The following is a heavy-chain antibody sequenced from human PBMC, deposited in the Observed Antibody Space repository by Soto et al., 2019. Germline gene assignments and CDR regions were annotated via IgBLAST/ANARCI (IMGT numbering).Heavy chain of an antibody. CDR3: TRHEVQFCGGDCYLLPDFDL. CDR2: IRSKANNYAT. D-gene: IGHD2-21*02. J-gene: IGHJ2*01. CDR1: GFTFSGSA. V-gene: IGHV3-73*02. Sequence: EVQLVESGGGLVQPGGSLKLSCAASGFTFSGSAVHWVRQASGKGLEWVGRIRSKANNYATVYAASVKGRFTISRDDENNTADRRLNGLISEDTAVYYCTRHEVQFCGGDCYLLPDFDLWGCGTLVTVSS.